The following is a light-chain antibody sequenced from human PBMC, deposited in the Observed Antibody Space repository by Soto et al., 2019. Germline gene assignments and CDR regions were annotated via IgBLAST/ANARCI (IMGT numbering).Light chain of an antibody. CDR2: DSD. V-gene: IGLV1-51*01. CDR1: SSNIAPNS. CDR3: GAWDTSLAVYV. J-gene: IGLJ1*01. Sequence: QSVLTQPPSVSAAPGQEVTISCSGSSSNIAPNSVSWYQHLPGTAPKLLIYDSDRRPSGIPARFSGSKSGTSATLGITGLQTGDEADYYCGAWDTSLAVYVFGSGTKVTVL.